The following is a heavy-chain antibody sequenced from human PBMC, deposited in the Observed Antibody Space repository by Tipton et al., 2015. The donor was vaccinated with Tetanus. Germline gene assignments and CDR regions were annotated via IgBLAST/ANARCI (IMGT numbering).Heavy chain of an antibody. Sequence: TLSLTCTVSGGSVRSGDYSWNWIRHQPGKGLEWIGYIYYSGTTNYNPSLKSRVTISTDESKNQVSLRLNSVTAADTAVYFCARTPDYYYGMDVWGQGTTVTVSS. CDR2: IYYSGTT. CDR1: GGSVRSGDYS. CDR3: ARTPDYYYGMDV. J-gene: IGHJ6*02. V-gene: IGHV4-31*03.